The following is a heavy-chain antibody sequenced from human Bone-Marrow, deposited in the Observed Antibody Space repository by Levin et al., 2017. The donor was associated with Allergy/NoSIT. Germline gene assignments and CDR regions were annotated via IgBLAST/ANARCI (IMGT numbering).Heavy chain of an antibody. CDR3: ARPRSTSTGWQFFQH. D-gene: IGHD6-19*01. Sequence: GESLKISCVASGFTFSSYSMTWVRQAPGKGLEWVANIKQDGSGKYYVDSVKGRFTISRDNAENSVFLRMNSLRAEDTAVYYCARPRSTSTGWQFFQHWGQGTLVTVSS. CDR1: GFTFSSYS. CDR2: IKQDGSGK. J-gene: IGHJ1*01. V-gene: IGHV3-7*01.